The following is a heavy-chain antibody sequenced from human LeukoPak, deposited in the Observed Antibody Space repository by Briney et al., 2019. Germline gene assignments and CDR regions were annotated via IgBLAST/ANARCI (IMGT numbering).Heavy chain of an antibody. CDR1: GVTSSIDT. CDR2: ISSTSSYI. Sequence: GGTLRLSCAASGVTSSIDTTNCVRAAPEKGLEWVSSISSTSSYIYYADSVKGRFTISRDNAKNSMYLQMNSLRAEDTAVYYCARDPGYYSGGSCYLDFWGQGTLVTVSS. V-gene: IGHV3-21*01. D-gene: IGHD2-15*01. J-gene: IGHJ4*02. CDR3: ARDPGYYSGGSCYLDF.